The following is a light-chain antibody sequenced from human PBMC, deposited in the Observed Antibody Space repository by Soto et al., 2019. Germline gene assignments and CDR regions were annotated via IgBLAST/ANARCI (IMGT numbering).Light chain of an antibody. CDR1: SSDVGDYDY. V-gene: IGLV2-14*01. J-gene: IGLJ1*01. CDR2: DVS. Sequence: QSALTQPASVSGSPGQSITISCTGTSSDVGDYDYVSWYQQHPGKAPKLMIYDVSNRPSGVSNRFSGSKSGNTASLTISGLQAEDEADYYCNSYTSSSTWVFGTGTKLTVL. CDR3: NSYTSSSTWV.